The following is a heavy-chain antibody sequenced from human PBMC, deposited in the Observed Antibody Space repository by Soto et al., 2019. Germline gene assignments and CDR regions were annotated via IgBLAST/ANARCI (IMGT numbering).Heavy chain of an antibody. D-gene: IGHD3-22*01. CDR2: IYYSGTT. CDR3: ATYDSSGLAF. V-gene: IGHV4-59*08. J-gene: IGHJ4*02. Sequence: SETMSLTCTVSRGSISSYYWNWIRQPPGKGLEWIGYIYYSGTTYYNPSLKSRLTISIDTSKKQFSLRLTSVTAADTAVYYCATYDSSGLAFWGQGTLVTVSS. CDR1: RGSISSYY.